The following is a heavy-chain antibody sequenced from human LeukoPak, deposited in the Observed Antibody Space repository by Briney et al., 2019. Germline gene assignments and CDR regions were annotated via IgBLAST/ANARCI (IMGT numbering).Heavy chain of an antibody. D-gene: IGHD5-18*01. J-gene: IGHJ6*03. Sequence: QPGGSLRLSCAASGFTFSSYEMSWVRQAPGKGLEWVSYISSSGSTIYYADSVKGRFTISRDNAKNSLYLQTNSLRAEDTAVYYCARGGGGYSLNYRIGDYYYMDVWGKGTTVTVSS. CDR3: ARGGGGYSLNYRIGDYYYMDV. V-gene: IGHV3-48*03. CDR1: GFTFSSYE. CDR2: ISSSGSTI.